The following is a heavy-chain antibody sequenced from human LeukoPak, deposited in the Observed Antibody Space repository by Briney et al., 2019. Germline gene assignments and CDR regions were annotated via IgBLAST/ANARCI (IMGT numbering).Heavy chain of an antibody. D-gene: IGHD2-2*01. Sequence: GGSLRLSCAASGFTFSNYAMSWARRAPGKGLEWVSTISSGGDTIYYADSVKGRFTISTDNSKSTLYLQMNSLRAEDTAVYYCAKGNVVVPADNFYDYWGEGSLVTVSS. CDR2: ISSGGDTI. CDR1: GFTFSNYA. CDR3: AKGNVVVPADNFYDY. J-gene: IGHJ4*02. V-gene: IGHV3-23*01.